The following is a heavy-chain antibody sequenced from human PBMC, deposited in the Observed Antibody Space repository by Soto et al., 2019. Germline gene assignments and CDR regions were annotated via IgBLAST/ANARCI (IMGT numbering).Heavy chain of an antibody. V-gene: IGHV1-18*04. CDR1: GYIFTDYY. CDR3: ARLGWLHYHPDY. D-gene: IGHD5-12*01. CDR2: ISAYNGNT. Sequence: GASVKLSCKASGYIFTDYYIQWVRQAPGQGLEWMGWISAYNGNTNYAQKLQGRVTMTTDTSTSTAYMELRSLRSDHTAVYYCARLGWLHYHPDYWGQGTLVTVSS. J-gene: IGHJ4*02.